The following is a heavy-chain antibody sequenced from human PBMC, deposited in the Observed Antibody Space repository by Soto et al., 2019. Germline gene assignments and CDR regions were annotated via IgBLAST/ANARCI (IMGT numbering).Heavy chain of an antibody. CDR3: ARSAPFGCSYTWFDP. CDR2: TNPNSGGT. Sequence: GASVKVSCKASGYTFTGYYMHWVRQAPGQGLEWMGWTNPNSGGTNYAQKFQGWVTMTRDTSISTAYMELSRLRSDDTAVYYCARSAPFGCSYTWFDPWGQGTLVTVSS. J-gene: IGHJ5*02. V-gene: IGHV1-2*04. D-gene: IGHD3-16*02. CDR1: GYTFTGYY.